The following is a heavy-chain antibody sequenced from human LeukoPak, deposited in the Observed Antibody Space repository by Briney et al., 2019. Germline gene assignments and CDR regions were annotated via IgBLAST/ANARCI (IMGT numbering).Heavy chain of an antibody. J-gene: IGHJ3*02. CDR3: ARVYDYVWGSYRYTGAFDI. CDR2: IKEDGSEK. Sequence: GGSLRLSCVASGFTFRRYWMTWVRQAPGKKPEWVANIKEDGSEKYYDDSVRGRFTISRDNAKNTLYLDMNSLRAEDTAVFYCARVYDYVWGSYRYTGAFDIWGQGTMVTVSS. D-gene: IGHD3-16*02. CDR1: GFTFRRYW. V-gene: IGHV3-7*01.